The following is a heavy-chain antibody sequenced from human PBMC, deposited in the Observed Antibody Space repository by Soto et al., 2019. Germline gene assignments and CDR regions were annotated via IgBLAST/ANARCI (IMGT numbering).Heavy chain of an antibody. D-gene: IGHD4-17*01. CDR3: AREGSYGDYLGY. J-gene: IGHJ4*02. CDR1: GGSISSGDYY. CDR2: IYYSGST. V-gene: IGHV4-30-4*01. Sequence: QVQLQESGPGLVKPSQTLSLTCTVSGGSISSGDYYWSWIRQPPGKGLEWIGYIYYSGSTYYNPALKGRVTTSGDTSKNQFSLKLSSVTAADTAVYYCAREGSYGDYLGYWGQGTLVTVSS.